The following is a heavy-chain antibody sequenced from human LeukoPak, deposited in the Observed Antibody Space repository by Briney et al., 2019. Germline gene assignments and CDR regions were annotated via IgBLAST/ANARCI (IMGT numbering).Heavy chain of an antibody. J-gene: IGHJ4*02. D-gene: IGHD6-19*01. CDR2: IWYDGSNK. CDR3: ALLAVARDFDY. Sequence: VGSLRLSCAASGFTFSSYGMHWVRQAPGKGLEWVAVIWYDGSNKYYAGSVKGRFTISRDNSKNTLYLQMNSLRVEDTAVYYCALLAVARDFDYWGQGALVTVCS. CDR1: GFTFSSYG. V-gene: IGHV3-33*01.